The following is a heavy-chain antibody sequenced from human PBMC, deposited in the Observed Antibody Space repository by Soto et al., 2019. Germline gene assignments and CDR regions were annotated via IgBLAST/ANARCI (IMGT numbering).Heavy chain of an antibody. Sequence: ETLSLSCSVYGASFGGYFWSWIRQPPGKGLEWIGEINHSGGTNYNPSLKSRITISLDTSKNQFSLKLSSVTAADTAVYYCARGAVPRHYNFWSGYYFADWFDSWGQGSLVTVSS. J-gene: IGHJ5*01. CDR1: GASFGGYF. CDR2: INHSGGT. D-gene: IGHD3-3*01. V-gene: IGHV4-34*01. CDR3: ARGAVPRHYNFWSGYYFADWFDS.